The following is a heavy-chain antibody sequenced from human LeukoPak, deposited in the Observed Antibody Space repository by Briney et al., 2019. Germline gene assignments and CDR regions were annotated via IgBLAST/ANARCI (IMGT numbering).Heavy chain of an antibody. J-gene: IGHJ4*02. CDR2: IYYSGST. V-gene: IGHV4-59*08. Sequence: SETLSLTCTVSGGSISSHYWSWIRQPPGKGLEWIGYIYYSGSTNYNPSLKSRVTISVDTYKNQFSLKLSSVTAADTAVYYCARRLLYGSLDYWGQGTLVTVSS. CDR1: GGSISSHY. D-gene: IGHD3-10*01. CDR3: ARRLLYGSLDY.